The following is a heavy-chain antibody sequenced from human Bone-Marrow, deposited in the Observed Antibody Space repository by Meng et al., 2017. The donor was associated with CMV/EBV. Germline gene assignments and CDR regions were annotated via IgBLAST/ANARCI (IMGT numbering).Heavy chain of an antibody. V-gene: IGHV4-38-2*02. CDR2: IYHSGST. D-gene: IGHD2-2*01. Sequence: SETLSLTCTVSGYSISSGYYWGWIRQPPGKGLEWIGSIYHSGSTYYNPSLKSRVTISVDTSKNQFSLKLSSVTAADTAVYYCARGYCATTSCYPYYYGMDVWGQGTTVTVSS. CDR3: ARGYCATTSCYPYYYGMDV. CDR1: GYSISSGYY. J-gene: IGHJ6*02.